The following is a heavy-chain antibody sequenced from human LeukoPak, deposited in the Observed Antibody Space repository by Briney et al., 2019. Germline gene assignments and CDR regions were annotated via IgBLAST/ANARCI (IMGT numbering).Heavy chain of an antibody. D-gene: IGHD2/OR15-2a*01. CDR3: AREMRSSKALDY. J-gene: IGHJ4*02. Sequence: VASVKVSCKTSGYMFTVYYLHWVRQAPGQGLEWMGMISPTGGTTRYSQKFEGRITLTRDMSTGTVYMDLSSLTSEDTAVYYCAREMRSSKALDYWGQGTPVTVSS. CDR2: ISPTGGTT. CDR1: GYMFTVYY. V-gene: IGHV1-46*01.